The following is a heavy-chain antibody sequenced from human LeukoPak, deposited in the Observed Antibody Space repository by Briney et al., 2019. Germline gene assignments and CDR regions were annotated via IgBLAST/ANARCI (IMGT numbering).Heavy chain of an antibody. V-gene: IGHV1-46*01. D-gene: IGHD6-6*01. CDR1: GYTFTSYY. CDR3: ARGVYSSSSVNWFDP. J-gene: IGHJ5*02. Sequence: ASVKVSCKASGYTFTSYYMHWVRQAPGQGLEWMGIIKLSGGSTTYAQKFQGRVTMTRDTSTSTVYMELSSLRSEDTAVYYCARGVYSSSSVNWFDPWGQGTLVTVSS. CDR2: IKLSGGST.